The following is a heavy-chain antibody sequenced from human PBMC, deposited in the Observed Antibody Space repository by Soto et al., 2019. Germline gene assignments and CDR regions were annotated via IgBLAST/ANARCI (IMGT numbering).Heavy chain of an antibody. J-gene: IGHJ5*02. CDR3: ARDPAP. CDR1: CGSIRTYY. CDR2: MYYGGST. V-gene: IGHV4-59*01. Sequence: SETLSLTCTVSCGSIRTYYWNWIRQPPGKGLEWIGYMYYGGSTNYNPSLKSRVTVSVDTSKNDFSLKLTSVTAADTAVYYCARDPAPWGQGTLVTVSS.